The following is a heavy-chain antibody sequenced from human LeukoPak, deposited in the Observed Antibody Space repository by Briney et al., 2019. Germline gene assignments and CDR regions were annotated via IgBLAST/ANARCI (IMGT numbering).Heavy chain of an antibody. V-gene: IGHV1-69*04. Sequence: SVKVSCKASGGTFSSYAISWVRQAPGQGLEWMGRIIPILGIANYAQKFQGRVTITADKSTSTAYMELSSPRSEDTAVYYCARGKGNGYYGMDVWGQGTTVTVSS. CDR1: GGTFSSYA. CDR3: ARGKGNGYYGMDV. J-gene: IGHJ6*02. D-gene: IGHD2-8*01. CDR2: IIPILGIA.